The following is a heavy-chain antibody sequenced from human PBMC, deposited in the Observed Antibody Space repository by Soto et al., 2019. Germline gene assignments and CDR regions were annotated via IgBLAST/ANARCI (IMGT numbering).Heavy chain of an antibody. J-gene: IGHJ4*02. CDR3: ATWVDYGDFEGFDF. D-gene: IGHD4-17*01. CDR2: VDPNGGGS. V-gene: IGHV1-2*04. Sequence: QGQLLQSGAEVKKPGASVKVSCKTSGYSFTDYKLHWVRQAPGQGLEWMGWVDPNGGGSNSAQKFQGSVTMTWDTSITTAYLDRTRLTTHDTATYFCATWVDYGDFEGFDFWGQGPLVTVSS. CDR1: GYSFTDYK.